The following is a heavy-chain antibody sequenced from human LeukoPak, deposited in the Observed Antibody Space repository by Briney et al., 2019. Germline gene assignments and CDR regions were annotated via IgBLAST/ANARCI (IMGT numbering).Heavy chain of an antibody. CDR2: ISYDGSNK. CDR3: AKDYRPHDFWSGLADY. J-gene: IGHJ4*02. D-gene: IGHD3-3*01. CDR1: GLTFSNYG. V-gene: IGHV3-30*18. Sequence: QSGGSLRLSCAASGLTFSNYGMDWVRQAPGKGLEWVTLISYDGSNKYYADSVKGRFTISRDNSKNTLYLQMNSLRAEDTAVYYCAKDYRPHDFWSGLADYWGQGTLVTVSS.